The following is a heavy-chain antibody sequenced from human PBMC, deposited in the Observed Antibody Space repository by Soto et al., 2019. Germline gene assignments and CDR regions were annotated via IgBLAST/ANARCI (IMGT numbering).Heavy chain of an antibody. J-gene: IGHJ5*02. D-gene: IGHD3-9*01. CDR2: MNPNSGNT. CDR3: ARVKSYDILTGYSTWFDP. Sequence: GASVKVSCKASGYTSTGYDINGVRQATGQGLEWMGWMNPNSGNTGYAQNFQGRVTMTRNTSISTAYMELSSLRSEDTAVYYCARVKSYDILTGYSTWFDPWGQGTLVTVSS. V-gene: IGHV1-8*01. CDR1: GYTSTGYD.